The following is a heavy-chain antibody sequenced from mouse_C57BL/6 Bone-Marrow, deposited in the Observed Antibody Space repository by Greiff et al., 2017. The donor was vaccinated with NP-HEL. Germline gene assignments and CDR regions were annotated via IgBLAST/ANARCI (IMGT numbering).Heavy chain of an antibody. J-gene: IGHJ1*03. CDR1: GYTFTDYY. V-gene: IGHV1-19*01. Sequence: VQLQQSGPVLVKPGASVKMSCKASGYTFTDYYMNWVKQSHGKSLEWIGVINPYNGGTSYNQKFKGKATLTVDKSSSTAYMELNSLTSEDSAVYYCATIYFYWYFDVWGTGTTVTVSS. D-gene: IGHD2-1*01. CDR2: INPYNGGT. CDR3: ATIYFYWYFDV.